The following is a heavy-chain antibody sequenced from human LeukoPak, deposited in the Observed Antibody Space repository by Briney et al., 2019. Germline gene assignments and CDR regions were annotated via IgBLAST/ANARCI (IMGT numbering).Heavy chain of an antibody. D-gene: IGHD4-17*01. CDR3: ARGTRAYGDYFDY. J-gene: IGHJ4*02. Sequence: GGSLRLSCAASGFTVSSNYMSWVRQAPGKGLEWVSVIYSGGSTYYADSVKGRFTISRDNSKNTLYLQMNSLRAEDTAVYYCARGTRAYGDYFDYWGQGTLVTVSS. CDR1: GFTVSSNY. V-gene: IGHV3-53*01. CDR2: IYSGGST.